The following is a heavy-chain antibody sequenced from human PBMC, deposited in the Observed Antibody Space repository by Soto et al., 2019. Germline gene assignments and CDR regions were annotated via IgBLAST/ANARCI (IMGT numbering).Heavy chain of an antibody. CDR2: IYYSGST. V-gene: IGHV4-39*01. J-gene: IGHJ4*02. Sequence: QLQLQESGPGLVKPSETLSLTGTFSGGSISSSSYYWGWIRQPPGKGLEWIGSIYYSGSTYYNPSLKSRVTISVDTSKNQFSLKLSSVTAADTAVYYCARRLRNWNYVDFDYWGQGTLVTVSS. CDR3: ARRLRNWNYVDFDY. CDR1: GGSISSSSYY. D-gene: IGHD1-7*01.